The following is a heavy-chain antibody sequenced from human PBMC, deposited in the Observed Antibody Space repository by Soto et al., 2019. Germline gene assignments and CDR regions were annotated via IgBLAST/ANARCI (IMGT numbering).Heavy chain of an antibody. D-gene: IGHD5-12*01. J-gene: IGHJ4*02. CDR2: ISSTTNYI. CDR1: GFIFTRYS. Sequence: PGGSLRLSCAASGFIFTRYSMNWVRQAPGKGLEWVSSISSTTNYIYCADSVKGRFTISRDNAKNSLYLQMNSLRDEDTAVYYCARTSGHGGYSGYAWPDYWGQGTLVTVSS. CDR3: ARTSGHGGYSGYAWPDY. V-gene: IGHV3-21*01.